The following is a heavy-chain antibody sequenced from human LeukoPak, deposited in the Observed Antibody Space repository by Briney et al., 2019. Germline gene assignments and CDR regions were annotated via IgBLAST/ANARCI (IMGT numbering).Heavy chain of an antibody. J-gene: IGHJ3*01. CDR3: AGGISATGGG. Sequence: PGGSLRLSCAASGFTFSRYWMHWVRQAPGKGLVWVSCIDSDGSSTGYTDSVKGRFTISRDNAKNTLYLQMNSLRAEDTAVYYCAGGISATGGGWGQGTMVTVSS. CDR2: IDSDGSST. D-gene: IGHD6-13*01. V-gene: IGHV3-74*01. CDR1: GFTFSRYW.